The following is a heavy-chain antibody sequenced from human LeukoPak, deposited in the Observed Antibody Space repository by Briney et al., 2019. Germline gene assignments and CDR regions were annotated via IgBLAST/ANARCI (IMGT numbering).Heavy chain of an antibody. CDR1: GFTFSSYW. Sequence: GGSLRLSCAASGFTFSSYWMSWVRQAPGKGLEWVANIKQDGSEKYYVDSVKGRFTISRDNAKNSLSLQMNSMRAEDTAVYYCARIQRYCSGGSCYSDYGMDVWGQGTTVTVSS. CDR3: ARIQRYCSGGSCYSDYGMDV. J-gene: IGHJ6*02. CDR2: IKQDGSEK. V-gene: IGHV3-7*01. D-gene: IGHD2-15*01.